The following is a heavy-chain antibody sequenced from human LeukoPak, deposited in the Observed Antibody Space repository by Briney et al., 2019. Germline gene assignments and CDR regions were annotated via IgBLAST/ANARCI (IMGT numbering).Heavy chain of an antibody. D-gene: IGHD6-13*01. CDR1: GFTFSTSA. Sequence: GGSLRLSCTTSGFTFSTSAMNWVRQAPGKGLEWVSSINNVGSHIYYADSVRGRFIISRDNAKNSFFLQMSSLRAEDTAVYYCARASGYSSTWYGYFDYWGQGTLVTVSS. CDR3: ARASGYSSTWYGYFDY. J-gene: IGHJ4*02. CDR2: INNVGSHI. V-gene: IGHV3-21*01.